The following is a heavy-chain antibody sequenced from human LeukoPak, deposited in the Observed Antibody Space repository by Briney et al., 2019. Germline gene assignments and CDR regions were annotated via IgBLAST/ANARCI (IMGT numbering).Heavy chain of an antibody. CDR2: INHSGST. CDR1: GGSFSGYY. Sequence: SETLSLTCAVYGGSFSGYYWSWIRQPPGKGLEWIGEINHSGSTNYNPSLKSRVTIPVDTSKNQFSLKLSSVTAADTAVYYCARGHDYGGNTLGWYYYYYMDVWGKGTTVTVSS. CDR3: ARGHDYGGNTLGWYYYYYMDV. J-gene: IGHJ6*03. D-gene: IGHD4-23*01. V-gene: IGHV4-34*01.